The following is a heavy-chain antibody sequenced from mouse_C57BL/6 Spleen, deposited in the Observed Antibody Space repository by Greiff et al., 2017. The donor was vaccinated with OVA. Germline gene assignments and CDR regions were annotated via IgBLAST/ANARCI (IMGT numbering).Heavy chain of an antibody. Sequence: VQLQQSGPELVKPGASVMISCKASGYTFTDYYMNWVKQSHGKSLEWIGDINPNNGGTSYNQKFKGKATLTVDKSSSTAYMELRSLTSEDSAVYYCARWGTVDYWGQGTTLTVSS. V-gene: IGHV1-26*01. CDR2: INPNNGGT. CDR1: GYTFTDYY. J-gene: IGHJ2*01. D-gene: IGHD3-3*01. CDR3: ARWGTVDY.